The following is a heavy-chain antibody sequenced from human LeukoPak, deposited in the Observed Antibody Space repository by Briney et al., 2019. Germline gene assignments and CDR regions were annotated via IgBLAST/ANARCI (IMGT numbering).Heavy chain of an antibody. D-gene: IGHD2-2*01. CDR3: ATTWGYCSSTSCYQIDY. Sequence: ASVKVSCKVSGYTLTELSMHWVRQAPGKGLEWMGGFDPEDGETIYAQKFQGRVTMTEDTSTDTAYMELSSLRSEDTAVYYCATTWGYCSSTSCYQIDYWGQGTLVTVSS. CDR2: FDPEDGET. V-gene: IGHV1-24*01. J-gene: IGHJ4*02. CDR1: GYTLTELS.